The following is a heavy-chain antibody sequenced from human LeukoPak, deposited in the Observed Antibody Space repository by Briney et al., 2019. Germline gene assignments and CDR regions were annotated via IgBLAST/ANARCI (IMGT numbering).Heavy chain of an antibody. V-gene: IGHV3-66*02. CDR2: IYSGGST. D-gene: IGHD3-10*02. J-gene: IGHJ5*02. Sequence: GGSLRLSCAASVFTVSSNYMSWVRQAPGRGREWVSVIYSGGSTYYADSAKGRFTISRDNSKKTIYLQLNSLRPEDTAVYYCARSPRFGEFNAWGQGTLVTVSS. CDR1: VFTVSSNY. CDR3: ARSPRFGEFNA.